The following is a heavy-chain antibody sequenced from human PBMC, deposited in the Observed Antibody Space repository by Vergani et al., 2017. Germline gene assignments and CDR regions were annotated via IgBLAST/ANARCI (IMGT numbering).Heavy chain of an antibody. Sequence: EVQLLESGGGLVQPGGSLRLSCAASGFTFSSYAMSWVRQAPGKGLEWVSAISGSGGSTYYADSVKGRFTISRDNSKNTLYLQMNSLRAEDTAVYYCTTAWGLYYLHGEYFQYLGRGTLVSVSS. D-gene: IGHD3-10*01. CDR1: GFTFSSYA. CDR2: ISGSGGST. J-gene: IGHJ1*01. V-gene: IGHV3-23*01. CDR3: TTAWGLYYLHGEYFQY.